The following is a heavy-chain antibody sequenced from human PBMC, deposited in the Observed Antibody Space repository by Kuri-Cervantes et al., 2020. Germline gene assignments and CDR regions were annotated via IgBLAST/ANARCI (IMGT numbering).Heavy chain of an antibody. D-gene: IGHD6-13*01. Sequence: GGSLRLSCAASGFIFNNYWMSWVRQAPGKGLEWVANIKKDGSGKYYVDSVKGRFTISRDNAKNSLYLQMNSLRAEDTAVYYCARDFTSRIGYSSSWYRTYYYYGMDVWGQGTTVTVSS. CDR1: GFIFNNYW. V-gene: IGHV3-7*01. CDR2: IKKDGSGK. CDR3: ARDFTSRIGYSSSWYRTYYYYGMDV. J-gene: IGHJ6*02.